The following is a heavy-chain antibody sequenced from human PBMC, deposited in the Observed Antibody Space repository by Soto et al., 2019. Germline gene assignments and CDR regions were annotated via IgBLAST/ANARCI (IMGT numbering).Heavy chain of an antibody. D-gene: IGHD3-10*01. V-gene: IGHV5-10-1*03. CDR1: GYSFTSYW. J-gene: IGHJ4*02. Sequence: EVQLVQSGTEVKKPGESLRISCKGSGYSFTSYWITWVRQMPGKGLEWMGRIDPTDSNTNYSPSFQGHVSISADKSISTAYLQWSSLKASDTGMYYCARRVRAGDFDYWGQGTLVTVSS. CDR2: IDPTDSNT. CDR3: ARRVRAGDFDY.